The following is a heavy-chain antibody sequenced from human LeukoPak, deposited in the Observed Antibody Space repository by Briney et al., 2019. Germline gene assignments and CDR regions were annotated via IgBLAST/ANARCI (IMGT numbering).Heavy chain of an antibody. V-gene: IGHV4-39*01. D-gene: IGHD6-25*01. Sequence: SETLSLTCTVSGGSISSYYWGWIRQPPGRGLEWIGSIYYSGSTYYNPSLKSRVTISVDTSKNQFSLKLSSVTAADTAVYYCARLDRGINAAHFDYWGQGTLVTVSS. CDR1: GGSISSYY. J-gene: IGHJ4*02. CDR3: ARLDRGINAAHFDY. CDR2: IYYSGST.